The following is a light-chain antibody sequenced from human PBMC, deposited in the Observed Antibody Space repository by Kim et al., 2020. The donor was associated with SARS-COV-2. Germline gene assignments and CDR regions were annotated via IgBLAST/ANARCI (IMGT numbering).Light chain of an antibody. J-gene: IGKJ4*01. Sequence: LSPGERATLSCRASQSVTSSTLAWYQQKPGQTPRLLIYGASSRAPGIPDRFSGSGSGTDFSLTISRLEPEDVAVYYCQQYDSTPRFGGGTKVDI. CDR2: GAS. CDR1: QSVTSST. CDR3: QQYDSTPR. V-gene: IGKV3-20*01.